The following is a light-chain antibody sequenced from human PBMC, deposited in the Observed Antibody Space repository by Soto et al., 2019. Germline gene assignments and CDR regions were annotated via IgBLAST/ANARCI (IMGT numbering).Light chain of an antibody. CDR3: QTWGTDTVV. CDR1: SGHKNYA. J-gene: IGLJ2*01. CDR2: LNNDGSH. V-gene: IGLV4-69*01. Sequence: QPVLTQPPSASASLGASIKLTCTLSSGHKNYAIAWHQQKPEKGPRYLMRLNNDGSHNKGDGIPDRFSGSSSGAERYLTISSLQFEDEADYYCQTWGTDTVVFGGGTQLTVL.